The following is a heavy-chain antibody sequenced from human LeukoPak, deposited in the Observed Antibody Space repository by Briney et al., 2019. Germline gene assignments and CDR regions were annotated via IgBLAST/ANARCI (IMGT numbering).Heavy chain of an antibody. CDR1: GFTVSSNY. V-gene: IGHV3-53*01. CDR3: ASHSPTPDAFDI. Sequence: GGSLRLSCAASGFTVSSNYMSWVRQAPGKGLEWVSVIYSGGSTYYADSVKGRFTISRDNSKNTLYLQMNSLRAEDTAVYYCASHSPTPDAFDIWGQGTMVTVSS. CDR2: IYSGGST. J-gene: IGHJ3*02.